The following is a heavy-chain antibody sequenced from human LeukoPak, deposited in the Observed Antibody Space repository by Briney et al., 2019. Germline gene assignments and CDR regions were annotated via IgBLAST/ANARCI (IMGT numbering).Heavy chain of an antibody. D-gene: IGHD4-17*01. CDR2: IYWDDDK. J-gene: IGHJ4*02. CDR1: GFSLSTSGVG. V-gene: IGHV2-5*02. CDR3: AHSQGDYGDYLYYFDY. Sequence: SGPTLVKPTQTLTLTCTFSGFSLSTSGVGVGWIRQPPGRALEWLALIYWDDDKRYSPSLKSRLTITKNTSKNQVVLTMTNMDPVDTATYYCAHSQGDYGDYLYYFDYWGQGTLVTVSS.